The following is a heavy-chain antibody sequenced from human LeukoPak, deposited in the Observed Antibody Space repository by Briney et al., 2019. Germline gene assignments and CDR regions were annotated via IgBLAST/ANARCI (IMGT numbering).Heavy chain of an antibody. J-gene: IGHJ6*03. Sequence: SETLSLTCTVSGGSISSSSYYWGWIRQPPGKGQEWIGSIYYSGSTYYNPSLKSRVTISVDTSKNQFSLKLSSVTAADTAVYYCARGAGYSREVNYYHYMDVWGKGTTVTVSS. CDR2: IYYSGST. CDR1: GGSISSSSYY. CDR3: ARGAGYSREVNYYHYMDV. V-gene: IGHV4-39*07. D-gene: IGHD5-12*01.